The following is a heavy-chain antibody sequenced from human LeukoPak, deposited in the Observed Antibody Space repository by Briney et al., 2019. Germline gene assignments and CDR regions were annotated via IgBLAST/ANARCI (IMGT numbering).Heavy chain of an antibody. CDR1: GFAFSSYT. CDR2: ISGSGDST. J-gene: IGHJ4*02. CDR3: ASSVLRFLEWLPIAQFDY. D-gene: IGHD3-3*01. V-gene: IGHV3-23*01. Sequence: GGSLRLSCAASGFAFSSYTMSWVRQAPGKGLEWVSAISGSGDSTYYAGSVKGRFTISRDNSKNTLYLQMNSLRAEDTAVYYCASSVLRFLEWLPIAQFDYWGQGTLVTVSS.